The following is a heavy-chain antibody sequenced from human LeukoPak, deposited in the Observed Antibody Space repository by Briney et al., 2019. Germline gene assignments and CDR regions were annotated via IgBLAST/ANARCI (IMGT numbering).Heavy chain of an antibody. CDR3: ANEGYCSSTSCPRSLDY. D-gene: IGHD2-2*01. Sequence: GGSLRLSCAASGFTFSSYGMHWVRQAPGKGLEWVAFIRYDGSNKYYADSVKGRFTISRDNSKNTLYLQMNSLRAEDTAVYYCANEGYCSSTSCPRSLDYWGQGTLVTVSS. J-gene: IGHJ4*02. CDR2: IRYDGSNK. V-gene: IGHV3-30*02. CDR1: GFTFSSYG.